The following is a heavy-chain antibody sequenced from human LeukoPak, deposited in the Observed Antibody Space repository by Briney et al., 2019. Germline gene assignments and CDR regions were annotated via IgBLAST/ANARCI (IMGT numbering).Heavy chain of an antibody. CDR3: ARDRGGKGSAIFY. J-gene: IGHJ4*02. CDR2: IRPHTGET. V-gene: IGHV1-18*01. CDR1: GYTFPIYG. Sequence: GASMTVSCKASGYTFPIYGINWVRQAPGQGLEWMGWIRPHTGETNSAQRFQDRVTMTTDTSTTTAYMELRSLRYDDTAVYYCARDRGGKGSAIFYWGQGSLVTVSS. D-gene: IGHD2-2*01.